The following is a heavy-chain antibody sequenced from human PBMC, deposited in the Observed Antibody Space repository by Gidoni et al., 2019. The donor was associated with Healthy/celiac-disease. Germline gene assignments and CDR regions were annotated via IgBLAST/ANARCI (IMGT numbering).Heavy chain of an antibody. J-gene: IGHJ6*02. CDR3: TSRYYYDSSGLGGVIGMDV. D-gene: IGHD3-22*01. V-gene: IGHV3-73*02. CDR1: GFTFSGSA. Sequence: EVQLVESGGGLVQPGGSLKPSCAASGFTFSGSAMPWVRQASGKGLEWFGRIRSKANSYATAYAASVKGRFTISRDDSKNTAYLQMNSLKTEDTAVYYCTSRYYYDSSGLGGVIGMDVWGQGTTVTVSS. CDR2: IRSKANSYAT.